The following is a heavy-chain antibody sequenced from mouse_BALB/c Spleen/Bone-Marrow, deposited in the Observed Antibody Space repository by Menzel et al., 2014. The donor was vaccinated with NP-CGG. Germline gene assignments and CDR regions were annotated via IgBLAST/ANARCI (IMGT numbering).Heavy chain of an antibody. CDR2: INPRTGYT. J-gene: IGHJ2*01. Sequence: VKLMESGAELAKPGASVKMSCKASGYTFTSYWMHWVKQRPGQGLEWIGYINPRTGYTEYNQKFKDKATLTADKSSSTAYMQLSSLTSEDSAEYYGARAPLLRLRNDFDYWGQGTTLTVSS. CDR1: GYTFTSYW. V-gene: IGHV1-7*01. D-gene: IGHD1-2*01. CDR3: ARAPLLRLRNDFDY.